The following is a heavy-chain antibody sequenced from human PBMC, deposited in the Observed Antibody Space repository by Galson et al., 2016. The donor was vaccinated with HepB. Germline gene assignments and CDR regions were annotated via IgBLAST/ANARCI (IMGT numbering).Heavy chain of an antibody. Sequence: SLRLSCAASKFAEFTFGSYWMSWVRQAPGKGLEWVANINQDGSEKHYVDSVKGRFTISRDNAKKSVYLEMNSLRVDDTAVYYCARDLGGMTVVPWSYFDSWGQGALVTVSS. CDR1: KFAEFTFGSYW. D-gene: IGHD3-22*01. V-gene: IGHV3-7*01. J-gene: IGHJ4*03. CDR2: INQDGSEK. CDR3: ARDLGGMTVVPWSYFDS.